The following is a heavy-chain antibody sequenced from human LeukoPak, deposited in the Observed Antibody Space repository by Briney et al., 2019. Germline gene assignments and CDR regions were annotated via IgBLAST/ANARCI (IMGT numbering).Heavy chain of an antibody. V-gene: IGHV1-69*04. J-gene: IGHJ6*03. CDR1: GGTFSSYA. D-gene: IGHD6-13*01. CDR2: IIPILGIA. CDR3: ARAGVIAAAEYYYYYYYMDV. Sequence: GASVKVSCKASGGTFSSYAISWVRQAPGQGLEWMGRIIPILGIANYAQKFQGRVTITAGKSTSTAYMELSSLRSEDTAVYYCARAGVIAAAEYYYYYYYMDVWGKGTTVTVSS.